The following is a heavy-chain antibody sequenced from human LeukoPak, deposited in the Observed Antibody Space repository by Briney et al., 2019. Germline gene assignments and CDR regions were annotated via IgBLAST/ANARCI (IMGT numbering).Heavy chain of an antibody. Sequence: GGSLRLSCAASGFTFSSYWMSWVRQAPGKGLEWVANIKQDGSEKYYVDSVKGRFTISRDNAKNSLYLQMNSLRAEDTAVYYCAAQSGYYDFWSGYSPRPFDCWGQGTLVTVSS. CDR1: GFTFSSYW. V-gene: IGHV3-7*01. D-gene: IGHD3-3*01. J-gene: IGHJ4*02. CDR3: AAQSGYYDFWSGYSPRPFDC. CDR2: IKQDGSEK.